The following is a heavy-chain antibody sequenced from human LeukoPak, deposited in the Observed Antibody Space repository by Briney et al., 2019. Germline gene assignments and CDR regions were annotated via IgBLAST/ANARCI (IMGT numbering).Heavy chain of an antibody. CDR1: GFSLSTTREG. Sequence: CGPTMVKPTHILTPTRAFSGFSLSTTREGVACIRQPPGETLERHTLLYWDDDKRNHPSLKNKLTIPKDTSKNQVVLTRTNMDPVDTATYSFAQRSPQQLGHFNWFDPWGQGTLVTVSS. J-gene: IGHJ5*02. CDR2: LYWDDDK. CDR3: AQRSPQQLGHFNWFDP. D-gene: IGHD6-13*01. V-gene: IGHV2-5*02.